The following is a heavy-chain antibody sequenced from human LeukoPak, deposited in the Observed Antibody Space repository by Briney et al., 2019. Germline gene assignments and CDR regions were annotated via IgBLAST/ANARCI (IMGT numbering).Heavy chain of an antibody. CDR1: GGSISSYY. CDR2: IYYSGST. Sequence: NPSETLSLTCTVSGGSISSYYWSWIRQPPGKGLEWIGYIYYSGSTNYNPSLKSRVTISVDTSKNQFSLKLSSVTAADTAVYYCARDRGYCSGGSCYVRNWFDPWGQGTLVTVSS. V-gene: IGHV4-59*01. J-gene: IGHJ5*02. CDR3: ARDRGYCSGGSCYVRNWFDP. D-gene: IGHD2-15*01.